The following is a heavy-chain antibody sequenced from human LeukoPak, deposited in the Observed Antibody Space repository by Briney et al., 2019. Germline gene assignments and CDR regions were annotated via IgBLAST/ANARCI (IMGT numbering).Heavy chain of an antibody. J-gene: IGHJ4*02. Sequence: PSETLSLTCTVSGGSISSSSYFCGWIRQPPGKGLEWIGTIYYSGSTYYNPSLKSRLTISVDTSKNQFSLKLRSVTAADTAVYYCPRHKYPSPVRGDFDYWGQGTLVTVSS. CDR3: PRHKYPSPVRGDFDY. V-gene: IGHV4-39*01. CDR2: IYYSGST. CDR1: GGSISSSSYF. D-gene: IGHD2-2*01.